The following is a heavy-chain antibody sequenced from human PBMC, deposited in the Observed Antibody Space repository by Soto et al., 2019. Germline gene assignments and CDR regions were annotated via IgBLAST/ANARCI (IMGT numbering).Heavy chain of an antibody. V-gene: IGHV1-46*01. CDR3: ARDTAARLYYYYGMDV. CDR2: INPSGGST. J-gene: IGHJ6*02. CDR1: GYTFTSYY. Sequence: GASVKVSCKASGYTFTSYYRHWVRQAPGQGLEWMGIINPSGGSTSYAQKFRGRVTMTRDTSTSTVYMELSSLRSEDTAVYYCARDTAARLYYYYGMDVWGQGTTVTVSS. D-gene: IGHD6-6*01.